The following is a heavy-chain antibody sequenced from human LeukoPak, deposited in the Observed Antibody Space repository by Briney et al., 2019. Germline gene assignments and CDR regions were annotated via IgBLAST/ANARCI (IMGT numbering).Heavy chain of an antibody. D-gene: IGHD1-26*01. CDR1: GFTFSSYA. Sequence: GGSLRLSCAASGFTFSSYAMSWVRQAPGKGLEWVSAISGSGGSTYYADSVKGRFTISRDNSKNTLYLQMNSLRAEDTAVYYCAKRQVGATRFFPVDYWGQGTLVTVSS. J-gene: IGHJ4*02. CDR2: ISGSGGST. CDR3: AKRQVGATRFFPVDY. V-gene: IGHV3-23*01.